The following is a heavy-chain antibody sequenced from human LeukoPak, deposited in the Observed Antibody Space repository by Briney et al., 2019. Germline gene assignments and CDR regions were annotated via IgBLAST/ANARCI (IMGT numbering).Heavy chain of an antibody. V-gene: IGHV3-21*01. CDR1: GFTFSSYS. CDR3: ARDGVPAADYFNWFDP. D-gene: IGHD2-2*01. Sequence: GGSLRLSCAASGFTFSSYSMNWVRQAPGKGLEWVSSISSSSSYRYYADSVKGRFTISRDNAKNSLYLQMNSLRAEDTAVYYCARDGVPAADYFNWFDPWGQGTLVTVSS. J-gene: IGHJ5*02. CDR2: ISSSSSYR.